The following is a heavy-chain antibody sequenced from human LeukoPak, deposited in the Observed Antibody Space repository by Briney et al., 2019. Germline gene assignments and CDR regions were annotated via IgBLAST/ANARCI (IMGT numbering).Heavy chain of an antibody. V-gene: IGHV1-69*04. CDR1: GGTFSSYA. CDR2: IIPILGIA. CDR3: ARSDCSGGSCNWFDP. Sequence: SVEVSCKASGGTFSSYAISWVRQAPGQGLEWMGRIIPILGIANYAQKFQGRVTITADKSTSTAYMELSSLRSEDTAVYYCARSDCSGGSCNWFDPWGQGTLVTVSS. D-gene: IGHD2-15*01. J-gene: IGHJ5*02.